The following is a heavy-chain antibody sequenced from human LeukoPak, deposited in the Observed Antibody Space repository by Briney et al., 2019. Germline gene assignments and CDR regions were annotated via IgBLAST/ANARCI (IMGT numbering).Heavy chain of an antibody. CDR3: ARLGRDGYKGDY. CDR1: GGTFSSYA. J-gene: IGHJ4*02. Sequence: SVKVSCKASGGTFSSYAISWVRQAPGQGLEWMGGIIPIFGTANYAQKFQGRVTITTDESTSTAYMELSSLRSEDTAVYYCARLGRDGYKGDYWGQGTLVTVSS. CDR2: IIPIFGTA. D-gene: IGHD5-24*01. V-gene: IGHV1-69*05.